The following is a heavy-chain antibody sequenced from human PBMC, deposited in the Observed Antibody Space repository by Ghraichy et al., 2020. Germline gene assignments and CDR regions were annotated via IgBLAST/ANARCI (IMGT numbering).Heavy chain of an antibody. CDR3: AKTNNAHWNEGPFDI. Sequence: GRSLRLSCAASGFSFSSYAMNWVRQAPGRGLEWVSTISASGDVTYYADSLKGRFTISRDNSKSTLYLQMSSLRAEDTAVYYCAKTNNAHWNEGPFDIWGRGTLVTVSS. V-gene: IGHV3-23*01. CDR1: GFSFSSYA. J-gene: IGHJ3*02. CDR2: ISASGDVT. D-gene: IGHD1-1*01.